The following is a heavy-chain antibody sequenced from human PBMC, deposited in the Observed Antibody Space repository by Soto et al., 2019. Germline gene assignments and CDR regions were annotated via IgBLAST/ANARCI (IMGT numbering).Heavy chain of an antibody. CDR3: TNDYSSGWRIYYFDY. CDR1: GFTFNNAC. J-gene: IGHJ4*02. CDR2: IKSETDGWTT. V-gene: IGHV3-15*01. Sequence: GGSLRLSCAASGFTFNNACMSWVRQAPGKGLEWVGRIKSETDGWTTDYAAPVKGRFTISRDDSKNTLYLQMKSLKTEDTAVYFCTNDYSSGWRIYYFDYWGRGTLVTVSS. D-gene: IGHD6-19*01.